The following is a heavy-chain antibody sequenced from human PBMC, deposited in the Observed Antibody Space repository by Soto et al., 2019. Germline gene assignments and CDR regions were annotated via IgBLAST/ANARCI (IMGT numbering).Heavy chain of an antibody. CDR1: GGSISSGGYY. CDR3: ARGSTVLGYFDY. Sequence: QLQLQESGPGLVKPSETLSLTCTVSGGSISSGGYYWSWIRQHPGKGLEWIGYIYYSGSTYYNPSLKSRVTISVDTSKNQFSLKLSSVTAADTAVYYCARGSTVLGYFDYWGQGTLVTVSS. D-gene: IGHD3-3*02. J-gene: IGHJ4*02. V-gene: IGHV4-31*03. CDR2: IYYSGST.